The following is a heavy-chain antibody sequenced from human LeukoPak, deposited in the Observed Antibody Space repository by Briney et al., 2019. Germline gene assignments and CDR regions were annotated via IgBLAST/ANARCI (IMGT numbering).Heavy chain of an antibody. CDR1: GFTFDDYG. V-gene: IGHV3-48*03. CDR3: ARAIRKYYYDSSGYSREGDY. J-gene: IGHJ4*02. CDR2: ISSSGSTI. Sequence: GGSLRLSCAASGFTFDDYGMSWVRQAPGKGLEWVSYISSSGSTIYYADSVKGRFTISRDNAKNSLYLQMNSLRAEDTAVYYCARAIRKYYYDSSGYSREGDYWGQGTLVTVSS. D-gene: IGHD3-22*01.